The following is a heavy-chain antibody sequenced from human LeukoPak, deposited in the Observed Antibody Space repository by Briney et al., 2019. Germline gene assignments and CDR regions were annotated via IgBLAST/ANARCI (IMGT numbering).Heavy chain of an antibody. Sequence: PGRSLRLSCAASGFTFSSYAMHWVRQAPGKGLEWVAVISYDGSNKYYADSVKGRFTISRDNSKNTLYLQMNSLRAEDTTVYYCARDLQQLGDYDSSGYYGAYFDYWGQGTLVTDSS. CDR3: ARDLQQLGDYDSSGYYGAYFDY. CDR2: ISYDGSNK. D-gene: IGHD3-22*01. V-gene: IGHV3-30*11. J-gene: IGHJ4*02. CDR1: GFTFSSYA.